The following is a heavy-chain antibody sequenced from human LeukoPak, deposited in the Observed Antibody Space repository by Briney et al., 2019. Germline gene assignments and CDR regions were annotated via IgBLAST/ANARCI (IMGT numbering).Heavy chain of an antibody. J-gene: IGHJ6*04. D-gene: IGHD3-10*01. CDR2: IGWDGGST. CDR3: AKDIAQRGFGESMDV. CDR1: GFTFGDYT. Sequence: PGGSLRLSCAASGFTFGDYTMRWVRQAPGKGLEWVSLIGWDGGSTYYGDSVKGRFTISRDNRKKSLYLQMDSLRTEDTALYYCAKDIAQRGFGESMDVWGKGTTVTVSS. V-gene: IGHV3-43*01.